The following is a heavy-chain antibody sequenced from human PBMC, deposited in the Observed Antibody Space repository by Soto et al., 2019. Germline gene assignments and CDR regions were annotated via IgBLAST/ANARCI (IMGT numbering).Heavy chain of an antibody. CDR2: ISGSGGST. Sequence: PGGSLRLSCAASGFTFSSYAMSWVRQAPGKGLEWVSAISGSGGSTYYADSVKGRFTISRDNAKNSLYLQMNSLRAEDTAVYYCARASYSSGWHTDYWGQGTLVTVSS. V-gene: IGHV3-23*01. CDR3: ARASYSSGWHTDY. CDR1: GFTFSSYA. J-gene: IGHJ4*02. D-gene: IGHD6-19*01.